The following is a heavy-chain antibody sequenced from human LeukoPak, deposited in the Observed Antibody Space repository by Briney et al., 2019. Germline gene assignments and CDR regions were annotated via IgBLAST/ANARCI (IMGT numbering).Heavy chain of an antibody. CDR3: ANSITMVRGVPPFFDY. J-gene: IGHJ4*02. V-gene: IGHV3-11*03. CDR1: GFTFSDYD. D-gene: IGHD3-10*01. Sequence: GGSLRLSCAASGFTFSDYDMSWIRQAPGKGLEWVSYISSSSSYTNYADSVKGRFTISRDNAKNSLYLQMNSLRAEDTAVYYCANSITMVRGVPPFFDYWGQGTLVTVSS. CDR2: ISSSSSYT.